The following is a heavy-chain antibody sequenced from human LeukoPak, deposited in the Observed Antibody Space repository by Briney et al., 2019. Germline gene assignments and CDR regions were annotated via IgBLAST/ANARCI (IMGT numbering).Heavy chain of an antibody. Sequence: AGGSLRLSCAASGFTVSSNYMNWVRQAPGKGLEWVSVIYSGGNTYYADSVKGRFTISRDNSKNTLYLQMNSLRAEDTGVYYCARALHSYPYYIAVWGKGTTVTVSS. V-gene: IGHV3-53*01. CDR2: IYSGGNT. D-gene: IGHD5-24*01. J-gene: IGHJ6*03. CDR3: ARALHSYPYYIAV. CDR1: GFTVSSNY.